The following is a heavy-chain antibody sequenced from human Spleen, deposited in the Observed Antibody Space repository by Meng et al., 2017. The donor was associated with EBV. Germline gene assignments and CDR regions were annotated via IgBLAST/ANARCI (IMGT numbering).Heavy chain of an antibody. CDR2: IYYSGST. J-gene: IGHJ4*02. CDR3: VRIHYYDSSEINY. CDR1: GGSISSSSYY. V-gene: IGHV4-39*01. D-gene: IGHD3-22*01. Sequence: RLQGLGLGLGKLSQTLSRTFTVSGGSISSSSYYWGWIRQPPGKGLEWIGSIYYSGSTYFNPSLKSRVTISVDTSKNQFSLKLSSVTAADTAVYYCVRIHYYDSSEINYWGQGTLVTVSS.